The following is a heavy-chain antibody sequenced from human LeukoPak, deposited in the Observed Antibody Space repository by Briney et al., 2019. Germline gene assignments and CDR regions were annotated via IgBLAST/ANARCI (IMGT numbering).Heavy chain of an antibody. CDR1: GYTFTSYG. D-gene: IGHD6-13*01. V-gene: IGHV1-18*01. Sequence: ASVKVSCKASGYTFTSYGISWVRQAPGQGLEWMGWISAYNGNTNYAQKLQGRVTMTTDTSTSTAYMELRSLRSDDTAVYYCARDKGSSNPSGRGWFDPWGQGTLVTVSS. J-gene: IGHJ5*02. CDR3: ARDKGSSNPSGRGWFDP. CDR2: ISAYNGNT.